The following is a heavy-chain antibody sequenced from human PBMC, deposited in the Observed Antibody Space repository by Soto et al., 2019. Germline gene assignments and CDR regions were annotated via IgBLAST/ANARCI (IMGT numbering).Heavy chain of an antibody. CDR3: AKSLRIVLVPAAMNYYYGMDV. CDR2: ISYDGSNK. J-gene: IGHJ6*02. D-gene: IGHD2-2*01. Sequence: QVQLVESGGGVVQPGRSLRLSCAASGFTFSSYGMHWVRQAPGKGLEWVAVISYDGSNKYYADSVKGRFTISRDNSKNTLYLQMNSLRAEDTAVYYCAKSLRIVLVPAAMNYYYGMDVWGQGTTVTVSS. CDR1: GFTFSSYG. V-gene: IGHV3-30*18.